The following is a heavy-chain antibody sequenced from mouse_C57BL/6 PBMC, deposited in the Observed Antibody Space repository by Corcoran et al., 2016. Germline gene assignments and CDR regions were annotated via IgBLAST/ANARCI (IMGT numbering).Heavy chain of an antibody. J-gene: IGHJ2*01. Sequence: QVTLKESSPGILQSSQTLSLTCSFSGFSLSTSAMGVSWIRQPSGKGLEWLAHIYWDDDKRYNPSLKSRLTISKDTSRNQVFLKITSVDTADTATYYCARRPGTSHFDYWGQGTTLTVSS. D-gene: IGHD4-1*01. CDR1: GFSLSTSAMG. CDR3: ARRPGTSHFDY. V-gene: IGHV8-12*01. CDR2: IYWDDDK.